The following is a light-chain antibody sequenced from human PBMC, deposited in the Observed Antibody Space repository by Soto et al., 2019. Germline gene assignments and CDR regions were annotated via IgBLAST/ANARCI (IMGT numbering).Light chain of an antibody. CDR2: DAS. J-gene: IGKJ5*01. CDR3: QQRSNWPPQIT. CDR1: PSVTNF. Sequence: EIVLTQSPATLSLSPGERATLSCRASPSVTNFLAWYQQKPGQAPRLLIYDASNRATGIPARFSGSGSGTDFTLTISSLEPEDFAVYYCQQRSNWPPQITFGQGTRLEIK. V-gene: IGKV3-11*01.